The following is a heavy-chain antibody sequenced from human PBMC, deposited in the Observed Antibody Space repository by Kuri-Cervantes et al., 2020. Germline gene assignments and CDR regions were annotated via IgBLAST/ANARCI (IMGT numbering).Heavy chain of an antibody. D-gene: IGHD4-23*01. J-gene: IGHJ4*02. CDR2: IYYSGST. CDR3: AKDYGDGNPLDY. V-gene: IGHV4-31*03. CDR1: GGSISSGGYY. Sequence: SETLSLTCTVSGGSISSGGYYWSWIRQHPGKGLEWIGYIYYSGSTYYNPSLKSRVTISVDTSKNQFSLKLSSVTAEDTAVYYCAKDYGDGNPLDYWGQGTLVTVSS.